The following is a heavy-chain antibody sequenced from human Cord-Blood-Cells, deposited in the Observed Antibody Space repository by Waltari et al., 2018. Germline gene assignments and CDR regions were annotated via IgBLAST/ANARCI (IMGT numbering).Heavy chain of an antibody. CDR1: GGSISSDGYY. D-gene: IGHD6-13*01. V-gene: IGHV4-31*03. J-gene: IGHJ4*02. CDR2: IYYSGST. CDR3: ARVLRGSSPECQFDY. Sequence: QVPLQESGPGLVKPSQTLSLTCTVSGGSISSDGYYWSWIRTHPGKGLEWIGYIYYSGSTYYNPSLKSRVTISVDTSKNQFSLKLSSVTAADTAVYYCARVLRGSSPECQFDYWGQGTLVTVSS.